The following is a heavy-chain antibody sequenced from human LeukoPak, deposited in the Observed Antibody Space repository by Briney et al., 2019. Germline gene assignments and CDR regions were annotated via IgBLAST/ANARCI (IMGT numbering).Heavy chain of an antibody. J-gene: IGHJ6*02. CDR2: ISYDGSNK. V-gene: IGHV3-30*04. Sequence: PGRSLRLSCAASGFTFSSYAMHWVRQAPGKGLEWVAVISYDGSNKYYADSVKGRFTISRDNSKNTLYLQMNSLRAEDTAVYYCARDGLPSSYYYYGMDVSGQGTTVTVSS. CDR1: GFTFSSYA. CDR3: ARDGLPSSYYYYGMDV. D-gene: IGHD3/OR15-3a*01.